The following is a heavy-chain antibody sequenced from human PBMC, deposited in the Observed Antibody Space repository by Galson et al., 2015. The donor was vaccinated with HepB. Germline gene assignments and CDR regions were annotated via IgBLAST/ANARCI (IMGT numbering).Heavy chain of an antibody. CDR2: INAGNGNT. CDR1: GYTFTTYA. D-gene: IGHD1-1*01. V-gene: IGHV1-3*01. CDR3: ARDVDLEPYFDY. J-gene: IGHJ4*02. Sequence: SVKVSCKASGYTFTTYALHWVRQAPGQSLEWMGWINAGNGNTKYSQKLQGRVTITRDTSASTVYMELSSLTYEDTAVYYCARDVDLEPYFDYWGQGTLVTVSA.